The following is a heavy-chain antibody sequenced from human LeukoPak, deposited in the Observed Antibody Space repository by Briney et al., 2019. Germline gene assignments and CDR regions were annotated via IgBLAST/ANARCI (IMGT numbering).Heavy chain of an antibody. Sequence: ASVKVSCKASGYTFTGYYMHWVRQAPGQGLEWMGRINPNSGGTNYAQKFQGRVTMTRDTSISTAYMELSRLRSDDTAVYYCARLGYCSSTSCPQGPEVDYWGQGTLATVSS. V-gene: IGHV1-2*06. J-gene: IGHJ4*02. CDR2: INPNSGGT. CDR1: GYTFTGYY. D-gene: IGHD2-2*01. CDR3: ARLGYCSSTSCPQGPEVDY.